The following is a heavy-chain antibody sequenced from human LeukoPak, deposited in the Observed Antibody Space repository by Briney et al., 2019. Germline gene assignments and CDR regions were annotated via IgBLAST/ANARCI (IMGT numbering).Heavy chain of an antibody. V-gene: IGHV4-31*03. J-gene: IGHJ5*02. CDR3: ARDMGRVGWFDP. CDR1: GGSISSGGYY. D-gene: IGHD3-10*01. CDR2: IYYSGST. Sequence: SQTLSLTCTVSGGSISSGGYYWSWIRQHPGKGLEWIGYIYYSGSTYYNPSLKSRVTISVDTSKKQFSLKLSSVTAADTAVYYCARDMGRVGWFDPWGQGTLVTVSS.